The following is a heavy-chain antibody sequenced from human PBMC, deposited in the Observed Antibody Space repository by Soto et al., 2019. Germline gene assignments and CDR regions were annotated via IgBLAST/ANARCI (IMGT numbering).Heavy chain of an antibody. CDR2: IYYSGST. CDR1: GGSISSGGYY. CDR3: ARHAWSSSSDFDY. D-gene: IGHD6-6*01. V-gene: IGHV4-31*03. J-gene: IGHJ4*02. Sequence: SETLSLTCTVSGGSISSGGYYWSWIRQHPGKGLEWIGYIYYSGSTYYNPSLKSRVTISVDTSKNQFSLKLSSVTAADTAVYYCARHAWSSSSDFDYWGQGTLVTVSS.